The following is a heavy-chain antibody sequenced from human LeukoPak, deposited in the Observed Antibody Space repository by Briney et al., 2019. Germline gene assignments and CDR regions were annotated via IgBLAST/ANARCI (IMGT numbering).Heavy chain of an antibody. Sequence: SETLSLTCTVSGYSISSGYYWGWIRQPPGKGLEWIGSIYQSGNTYYNPSLKSRVTISVDTSKNQFSLKLRSVTAADTAVYYCARVAHGNRGYFDYWGQGTLVTVSS. V-gene: IGHV4-38-2*02. J-gene: IGHJ4*02. CDR1: GYSISSGYY. CDR3: ARVAHGNRGYFDY. CDR2: IYQSGNT. D-gene: IGHD1-14*01.